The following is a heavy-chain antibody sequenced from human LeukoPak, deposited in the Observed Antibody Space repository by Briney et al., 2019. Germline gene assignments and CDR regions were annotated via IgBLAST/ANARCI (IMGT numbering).Heavy chain of an antibody. D-gene: IGHD3-22*01. J-gene: IGHJ4*02. CDR3: ARGFYYDSSGILGY. CDR2: IDHSGST. CDR1: GGSFSGYY. V-gene: IGHV4-34*01. Sequence: PSETPSLTCAVYGGSFSGYYWTWIRQPPGKGLEWIGEIDHSGSTNYNPSLKSRVTMSVDTSKNQFSLKMSSVTAADTAVYYCARGFYYDSSGILGYWGQGTLVIVSS.